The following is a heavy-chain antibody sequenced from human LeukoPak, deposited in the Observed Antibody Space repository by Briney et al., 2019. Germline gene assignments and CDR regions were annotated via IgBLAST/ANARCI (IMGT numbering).Heavy chain of an antibody. CDR2: IIPIFGTA. J-gene: IGHJ4*02. D-gene: IGHD3-10*01. V-gene: IGHV1-69*06. CDR1: GGTFSSYA. CDR3: ARDYGSGSLLGY. Sequence: SVKVSCKASGGTFSSYAISWVRQAPGQGLEWMGGIIPIFGTANYAQKFQSRVTITADKSTSTAYMELSSLRSEDTAVYYCARDYGSGSLLGYWGQGTLVTVSS.